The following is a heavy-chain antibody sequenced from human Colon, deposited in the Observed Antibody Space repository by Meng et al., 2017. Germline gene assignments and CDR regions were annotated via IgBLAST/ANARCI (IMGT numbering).Heavy chain of an antibody. CDR2: IHPSGST. Sequence: VQLRPWGAGLLKPSAPLSPTCAVYGGSFSDYYLTWFRQPPGKGLEWVGEIHPSGSTYYSPSLQSRVTITLDTSKNQFSLTLSSMTAADTAVYYCARGVDWAKSGNFWGQGTLVTVSS. J-gene: IGHJ4*02. D-gene: IGHD3-9*01. V-gene: IGHV4-34*01. CDR1: GGSFSDYY. CDR3: ARGVDWAKSGNF.